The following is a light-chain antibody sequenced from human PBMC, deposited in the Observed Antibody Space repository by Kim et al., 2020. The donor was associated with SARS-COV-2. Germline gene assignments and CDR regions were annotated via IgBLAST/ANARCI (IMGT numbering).Light chain of an antibody. CDR1: QGIGSD. CDR2: ATS. V-gene: IGKV1-17*01. CDR3: LQHNSYPLT. J-gene: IGKJ4*01. Sequence: DIQMTQSPSSLSASVGDRVTITCRAGQGIGSDLACFQQKPGKAPTRLIYATSTLQSGVPSRFSGSGSGTEFTLTISSLQPEDFATYYCLQHNSYPLTFGGGTKVDIK.